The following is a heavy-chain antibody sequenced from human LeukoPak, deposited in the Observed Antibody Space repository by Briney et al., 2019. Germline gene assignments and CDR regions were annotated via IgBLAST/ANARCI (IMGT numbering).Heavy chain of an antibody. CDR1: GFPFSSYG. V-gene: IGHV3-30*02. D-gene: IGHD4-17*01. J-gene: IGHJ4*02. Sequence: GGSLRLSCAASGFPFSSYGMYWVRQTPDKGLQWVAYLRKDATYSNYADSVKGRFTISRDNSKNTLYLQMNSLRAEDTAIYYCAKDGGTVTTRRFDSWGQGTLVTVSS. CDR3: AKDGGTVTTRRFDS. CDR2: LRKDATYS.